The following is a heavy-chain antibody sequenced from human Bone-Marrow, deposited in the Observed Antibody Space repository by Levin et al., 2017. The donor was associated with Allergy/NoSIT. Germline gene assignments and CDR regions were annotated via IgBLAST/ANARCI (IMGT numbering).Heavy chain of an antibody. CDR2: IKPDGTDK. CDR1: RFTLSHYW. Sequence: PGGSLRLSCAASRFTLSHYWVTWVRQAPGKGLEWVDRIKPDGTDKYYADSVRGRFIISRDNGKEVFLHMNHLRVEDTAVYYCGRGCDHYRDSSGYCPLDLWGQGTLVAVSS. V-gene: IGHV3-7*01. CDR3: GRGCDHYRDSSGYCPLDL. D-gene: IGHD3-22*01. J-gene: IGHJ5*02.